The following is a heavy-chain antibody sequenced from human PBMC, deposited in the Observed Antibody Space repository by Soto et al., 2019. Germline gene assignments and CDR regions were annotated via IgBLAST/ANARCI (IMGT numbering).Heavy chain of an antibody. D-gene: IGHD3-22*01. Sequence: SETLSLTCTVSGGSISSSSYYWGWIRQPPEKGLEWIGSIYYSGNTYYNPSLKSRVTLSLDTSKNQFSLKTEDTAVYYCATPGPTGYYYDNSGSSFDYWGQGTQVTV. CDR2: IYYSGNT. J-gene: IGHJ4*02. CDR3: TGYYYDNSGSSFDY. CDR1: GGSISSSSYY. V-gene: IGHV4-39*07.